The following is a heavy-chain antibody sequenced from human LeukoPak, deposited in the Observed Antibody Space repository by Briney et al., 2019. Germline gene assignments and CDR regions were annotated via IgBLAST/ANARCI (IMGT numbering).Heavy chain of an antibody. CDR3: AKGRAGWYYDAFDI. D-gene: IGHD6-19*01. CDR2: IKEDGSET. J-gene: IGHJ3*02. Sequence: GGSLRLSCAASGFTFKKYWMNWVRQVPGKGLECLANIKEDGSETYYADSVKGRFTISRDNPKNTLYLQMNSLRAEDTAVYYCAKGRAGWYYDAFDIWGQGTMVTVSS. CDR1: GFTFKKYW. V-gene: IGHV3-7*03.